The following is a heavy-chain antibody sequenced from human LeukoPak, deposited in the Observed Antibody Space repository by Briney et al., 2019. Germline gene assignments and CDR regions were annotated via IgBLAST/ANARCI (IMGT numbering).Heavy chain of an antibody. CDR2: IYYSGST. D-gene: IGHD5-24*01. CDR3: ARDGYNVYYYGMDV. CDR1: GGSISSYY. J-gene: IGHJ6*02. V-gene: IGHV4-59*01. Sequence: SETLSLTCTVSGGSISSYYWSWIRQPPGKGLEWIGYIYYSGSTNYNPSLKSRVTISIDTSKKQFSLNLSSVTAADTAVYYCARDGYNVYYYGMDVWGQGTTVTVSS.